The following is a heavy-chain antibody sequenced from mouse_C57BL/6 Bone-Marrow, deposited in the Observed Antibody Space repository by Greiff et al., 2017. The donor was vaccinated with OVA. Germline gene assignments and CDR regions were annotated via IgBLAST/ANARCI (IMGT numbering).Heavy chain of an antibody. J-gene: IGHJ2*01. CDR3: AKQTYVNNYYY. Sequence: EVQRVESGGDLVKPGGSLKLSCAASGFTFSSYGMSWVRQTPDKRLEWVASISSGGSYTYYPDSVKGRFTISRDNAKNTLYLQMSRLKSEETAMYCSAKQTYVNNYYYWGQGTTLTVSS. D-gene: IGHD2-12*01. V-gene: IGHV5-6*01. CDR2: ISSGGSYT. CDR1: GFTFSSYG.